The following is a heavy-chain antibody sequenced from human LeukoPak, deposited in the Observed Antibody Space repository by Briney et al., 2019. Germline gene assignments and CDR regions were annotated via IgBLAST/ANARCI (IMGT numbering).Heavy chain of an antibody. CDR2: IYTSGST. D-gene: IGHD5-18*01. J-gene: IGHJ4*02. V-gene: IGHV4-4*07. CDR3: ARVGYSYGYGVYYFDY. CDR1: GGSISSYY. Sequence: SETLSLTCTVSGGSISSYYWSWIRQPAGKGLEWIGRIYTSGSTNYNPSLKSRVTISVDTSKSQFSLKLSSVTAADTAVYYCARVGYSYGYGVYYFDYWGQGTLVTVSS.